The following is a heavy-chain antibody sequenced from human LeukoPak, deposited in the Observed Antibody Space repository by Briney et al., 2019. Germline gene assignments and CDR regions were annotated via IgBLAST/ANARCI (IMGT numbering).Heavy chain of an antibody. Sequence: SETLSLTCTVSGGSISSYYWSWIRQPPGKGLEWIGYIYTSGSTNYNPSLKSRVTISVDTSKNQFSLKLSSVTAAVTAVYYCARRGGSYYPPSYYYYYMDVWGKGTTVTVSS. CDR2: IYTSGST. CDR3: ARRGGSYYPPSYYYYYMDV. D-gene: IGHD1-26*01. CDR1: GGSISSYY. V-gene: IGHV4-4*09. J-gene: IGHJ6*03.